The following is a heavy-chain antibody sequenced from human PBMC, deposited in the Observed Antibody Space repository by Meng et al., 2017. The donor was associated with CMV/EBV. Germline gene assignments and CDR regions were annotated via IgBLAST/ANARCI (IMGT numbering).Heavy chain of an antibody. V-gene: IGHV3-7*01. D-gene: IGHD3-22*01. CDR1: GFTFSSYW. CDR3: ARDLDSYDSSGYLLDY. J-gene: IGHJ4*02. CDR2: IKQDGSEK. Sequence: GESLKISCAASGFTFSSYWMSWVRQAPGKGLEWVANIKQDGSEKYYVDSVKGRFTISKDNAKNSLYLQMNSLRAEDTAVYYCARDLDSYDSSGYLLDYWGQGTLVTVSS.